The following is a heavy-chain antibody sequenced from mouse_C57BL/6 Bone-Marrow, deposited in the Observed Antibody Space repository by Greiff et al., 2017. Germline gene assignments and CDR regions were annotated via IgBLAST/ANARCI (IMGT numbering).Heavy chain of an antibody. CDR2: IYPRSGNT. CDR1: GYTFTSYG. Sequence: QVQLQQSGAELARPGASVKLSCKASGYTFTSYGISWVKQRTGQGLEWIGEIYPRSGNTYYNEQFKGKATLTADKSSSTAYMELRSLTSEDSAVYLCAREGLRRGLYYAMDYWGQGTSVTVSS. CDR3: AREGLRRGLYYAMDY. D-gene: IGHD2-4*01. V-gene: IGHV1-81*01. J-gene: IGHJ4*01.